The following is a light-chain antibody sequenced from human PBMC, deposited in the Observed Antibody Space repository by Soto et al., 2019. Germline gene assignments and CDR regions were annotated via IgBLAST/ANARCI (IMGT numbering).Light chain of an antibody. V-gene: IGKV3-20*01. J-gene: IGKJ1*01. CDR3: QQHGNSPGT. Sequence: EIVFTQSPGTLSLSPGERATLSCRASQSVDYNNLAWYQQKPGQAPRLLISHASRRATGIPDRFSGSGSGTDFTLTISRLEPEDFAVYHCQQHGNSPGTFGQGTRLEIK. CDR1: QSVDYNN. CDR2: HAS.